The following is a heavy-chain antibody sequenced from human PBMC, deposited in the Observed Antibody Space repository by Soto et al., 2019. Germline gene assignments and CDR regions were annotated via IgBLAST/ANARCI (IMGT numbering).Heavy chain of an antibody. CDR1: GGSFSGYY. V-gene: IGHV4-34*01. Sequence: PSETLSLTCAVYGGSFSGYYWSWIRQPPGKGLEWIGEINHSGSTNYNPSLKSRVTISVDTSKNQFSLKLSSVTAADTAVYYCARGRKYGDNDAFDIWGQGTMVTV. J-gene: IGHJ3*02. CDR2: INHSGST. D-gene: IGHD4-17*01. CDR3: ARGRKYGDNDAFDI.